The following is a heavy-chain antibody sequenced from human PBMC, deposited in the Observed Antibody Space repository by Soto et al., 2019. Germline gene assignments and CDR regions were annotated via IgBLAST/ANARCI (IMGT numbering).Heavy chain of an antibody. D-gene: IGHD2-8*01. CDR2: ISGSGDRT. J-gene: IGHJ3*01. V-gene: IGHV3-64*01. CDR3: VRDVYCTRIDCYHAFNF. CDR1: GFTFSSFA. Sequence: EVQLVESGGGLVQPGGSLRLSCAASGFTFSSFAMHWVRQAPGKGLEYVSSISGSGDRTKYVNSVRGRFTISRDNSKNTVYLQMGSLRVEDMAVYYCVRDVYCTRIDCYHAFNFWGQGTMVTVSP.